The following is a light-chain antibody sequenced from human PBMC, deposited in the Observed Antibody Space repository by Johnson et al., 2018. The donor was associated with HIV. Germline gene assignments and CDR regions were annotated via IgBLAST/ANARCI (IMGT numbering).Light chain of an antibody. CDR1: SSDMGNYA. Sequence: QSVLTQPPSVSAAPGQKVTISCSGSSSDMGNYAVSWYQQLPGTAPKLLIYENNKRPSGIPDRFSGFKSGTSATLGITGLQTGDEADYYCGTWDSSLSALFGTGTKVTVL. V-gene: IGLV1-51*02. CDR2: ENN. CDR3: GTWDSSLSAL. J-gene: IGLJ1*01.